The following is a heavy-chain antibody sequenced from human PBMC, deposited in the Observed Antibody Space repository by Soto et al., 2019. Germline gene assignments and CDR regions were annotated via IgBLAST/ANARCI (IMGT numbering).Heavy chain of an antibody. Sequence: ASVKVSCKASGYTFTSYDINWVRQATGQGLEWMGWMNPNSGNTGYAQKFQGRVTMTRNTSISTAYMELSSLRSEDTAVYYCARGITGTIYYYYYYMDVWGKGTTVTVSS. D-gene: IGHD1-20*01. CDR1: GYTFTSYD. CDR2: MNPNSGNT. J-gene: IGHJ6*03. V-gene: IGHV1-8*01. CDR3: ARGITGTIYYYYYYMDV.